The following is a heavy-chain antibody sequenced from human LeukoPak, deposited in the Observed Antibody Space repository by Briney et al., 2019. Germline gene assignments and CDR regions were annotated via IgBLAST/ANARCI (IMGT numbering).Heavy chain of an antibody. Sequence: PGGSLRLSCAASGFTFNNFDMSWVRQAPGKGLEWVSRVSGSGGRTLYADSVKGRFTISRDNSKNTVYLQLNSLRVDDTAVYFCAREGSMPGTGYHDCWGQGTLVTVSS. J-gene: IGHJ4*02. CDR3: AREGSMPGTGYHDC. D-gene: IGHD2-8*02. CDR1: GFTFNNFD. V-gene: IGHV3-23*01. CDR2: VSGSGGRT.